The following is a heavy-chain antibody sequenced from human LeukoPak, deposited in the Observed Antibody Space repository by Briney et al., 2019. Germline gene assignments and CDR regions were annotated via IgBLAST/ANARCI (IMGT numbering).Heavy chain of an antibody. V-gene: IGHV6-1*01. CDR1: GDSVSSSSAA. D-gene: IGHD2-2*01. Sequence: SQTLSLTCAISGDSVSSSSAAWNWIRQSPSRGLEWLGRTYYRSRWYNDYAVSVKSRIIISPDTSKNQFSLQLNSVTPEDTAVYYCAGRRRDYCSSTSCPLDPWGQGTLVTVSS. J-gene: IGHJ5*02. CDR2: TYYRSRWYN. CDR3: AGRRRDYCSSTSCPLDP.